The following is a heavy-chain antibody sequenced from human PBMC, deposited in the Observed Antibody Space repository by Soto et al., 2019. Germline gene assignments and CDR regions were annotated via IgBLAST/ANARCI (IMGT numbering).Heavy chain of an antibody. Sequence: ASVKVYCKASGYTFTSYAMHWVRQAPGQRLEWMGWINAGNGNTKYPQKFQGRVTITRDTSASAAYMELSSLRSEDTAVYYCAKSATVPAAIAYWGQGTLVTRLL. CDR1: GYTFTSYA. J-gene: IGHJ4*02. D-gene: IGHD2-2*02. CDR3: AKSATVPAAIAY. CDR2: INAGNGNT. V-gene: IGHV1-3*01.